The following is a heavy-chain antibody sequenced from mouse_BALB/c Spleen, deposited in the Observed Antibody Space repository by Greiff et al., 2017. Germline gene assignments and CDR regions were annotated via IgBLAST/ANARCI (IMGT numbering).Heavy chain of an antibody. V-gene: IGHV1-7*01. CDR1: GYTFTSYW. CDR2: INPSTGYT. J-gene: IGHJ2*01. D-gene: IGHD4-1*01. Sequence: VMLVESGAELAKPGASVKMSCKASGYTFTSYWMHWVKQRPGQGLEWIGYINPSTGYTEYNQKFKDKATLTADKSSSTAYMQLSSLTSEDSAVYYCATWDEGFAYWGQGTTLTVSS. CDR3: ATWDEGFAY.